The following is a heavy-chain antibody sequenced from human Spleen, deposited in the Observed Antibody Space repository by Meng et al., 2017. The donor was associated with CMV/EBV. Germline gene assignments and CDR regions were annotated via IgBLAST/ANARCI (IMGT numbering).Heavy chain of an antibody. CDR1: GFTVSSNC. CDR2: IYSGGST. D-gene: IGHD2-15*01. CDR3: AREGLLGRAFDI. Sequence: SCAASGFTVSSNCMSWVRQAPGKGLEWVSVIYSGGSTYYADSVKGRFTISRDNSKNTLYLQMNSLRAEDTAVYYCAREGLLGRAFDIWGQGTMVTVSS. V-gene: IGHV3-53*01. J-gene: IGHJ3*02.